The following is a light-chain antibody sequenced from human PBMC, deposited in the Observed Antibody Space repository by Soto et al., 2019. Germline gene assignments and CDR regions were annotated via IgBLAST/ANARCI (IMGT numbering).Light chain of an antibody. V-gene: IGKV3-20*01. CDR2: GAS. J-gene: IGKJ1*01. CDR1: QSVSSSY. CDR3: QQYGSSGT. Sequence: EMMLTQSPGTLSLSTGERATLSCRASQSVSSSYLAWYQQKPGQAPRLLIYGASNRATGIPDRFSGSGSGTDFTLTISRLEPEDFAVYYCQQYGSSGTFGQGAKADIK.